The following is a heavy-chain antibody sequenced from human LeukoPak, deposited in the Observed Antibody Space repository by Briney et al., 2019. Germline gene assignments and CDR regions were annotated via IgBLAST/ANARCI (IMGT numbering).Heavy chain of an antibody. CDR3: VKIPTVTTRPDYFDC. Sequence: GGSLRLSCAASGFTFSSYAMSWVRQAPGKGLEWVSIISGSGGSTYHADSVKGRFTISRDNSKNTLYLQMNNLRAEDTAVYYCVKIPTVTTRPDYFDCWGQGTLVTVSS. V-gene: IGHV3-23*01. CDR2: ISGSGGST. D-gene: IGHD4-11*01. J-gene: IGHJ4*02. CDR1: GFTFSSYA.